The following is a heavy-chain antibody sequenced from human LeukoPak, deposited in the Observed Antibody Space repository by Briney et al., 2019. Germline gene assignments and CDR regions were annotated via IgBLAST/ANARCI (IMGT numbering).Heavy chain of an antibody. CDR3: AKAYAGAAFDI. D-gene: IGHD4-17*01. V-gene: IGHV3-30*18. CDR1: GFTFNNYG. J-gene: IGHJ3*02. CDR2: ISYDGSNK. Sequence: GGSLRLSCAASGFTFNNYGMHWVRQAPGKGLEWVAVISYDGSNKYYADSVKGRFTISRDNSKNTLYLQMNSPRAEDTAVYYCAKAYAGAAFDIWGQGTMVTVSS.